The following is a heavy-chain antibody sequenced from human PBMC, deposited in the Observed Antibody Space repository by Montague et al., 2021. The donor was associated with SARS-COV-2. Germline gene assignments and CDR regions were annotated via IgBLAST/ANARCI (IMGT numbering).Heavy chain of an antibody. CDR1: GCSINSDY. J-gene: IGHJ4*01. D-gene: IGHD3-22*01. CDR2: IDYNGGT. CDR3: ASRYDSSGYYVF. Sequence: SETLSLTCTVSGCSINSDYCSWRRQPPRRRLEWSGYIDYNGGTNYNPSLRSRGAISADTTKKKFSLKLNAVTAADTAVYYCASRYDSSGYYVFWGQEPWSPSPQ. V-gene: IGHV4-59*08.